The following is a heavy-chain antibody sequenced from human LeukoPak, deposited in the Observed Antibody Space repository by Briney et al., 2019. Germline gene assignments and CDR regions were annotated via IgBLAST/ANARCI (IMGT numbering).Heavy chain of an antibody. J-gene: IGHJ5*02. V-gene: IGHV3-66*01. D-gene: IGHD5-24*01. CDR1: GFTVSSNY. Sequence: GGSLRLSCAASGFTVSSNYMSWVRQAPGKGLEWVSVIYSGGSTYYADSVKGRFTISRDNSKNTLYLQMNSLRAEDTAVYYCARDKMAYPGRFDPWGQGTLVTVSS. CDR3: ARDKMAYPGRFDP. CDR2: IYSGGST.